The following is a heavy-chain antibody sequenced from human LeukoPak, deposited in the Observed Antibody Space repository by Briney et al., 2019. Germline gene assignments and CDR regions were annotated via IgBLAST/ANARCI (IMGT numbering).Heavy chain of an antibody. CDR1: GDSISSYY. CDR3: ARAYYMDV. Sequence: KPSETLSLTCTVSGDSISSYYWGWIRQPPGKGLEWIGFTYYSGSTNYNPSLKSRVTISLDTSKNQFSLKLSSVTAADTAVYYCARAYYMDVWGKGTTVTVSS. V-gene: IGHV4-59*01. CDR2: TYYSGST. J-gene: IGHJ6*03.